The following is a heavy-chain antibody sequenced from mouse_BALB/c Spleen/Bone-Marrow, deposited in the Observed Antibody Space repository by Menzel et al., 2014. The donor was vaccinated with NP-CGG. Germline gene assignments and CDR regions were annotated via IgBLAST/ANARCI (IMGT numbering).Heavy chain of an antibody. CDR3: AMGVRLYWYFDV. D-gene: IGHD2-14*01. Sequence: VQLQQPGPELVKPGASVKMSCKASGYTFTDYYMKWLKQSHGKSLEWIGDVNPINGDTFYNQKFKGKATLTVDKSSNTAYMQLDSLTSEDSAVYYCAMGVRLYWYFDVWGAGTAITVSS. V-gene: IGHV1-26*01. CDR1: GYTFTDYY. CDR2: VNPINGDT. J-gene: IGHJ1*01.